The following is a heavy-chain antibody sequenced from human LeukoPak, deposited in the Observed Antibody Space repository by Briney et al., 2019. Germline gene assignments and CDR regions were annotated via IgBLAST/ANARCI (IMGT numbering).Heavy chain of an antibody. CDR3: ARGTLNIPGEHGAFDY. CDR1: GFIFSDYY. Sequence: GGSLRLSCAASGFIFSDYYMSWIRQAPGKGLEWVSSISSSGSSISYADSVKGRFTVSRDNAKNSLYLQMNSLRAEDTAVYYCARGTLNIPGEHGAFDYWGQGTLVTVSS. J-gene: IGHJ4*02. CDR2: ISSSGSSI. D-gene: IGHD1-14*01. V-gene: IGHV3-11*04.